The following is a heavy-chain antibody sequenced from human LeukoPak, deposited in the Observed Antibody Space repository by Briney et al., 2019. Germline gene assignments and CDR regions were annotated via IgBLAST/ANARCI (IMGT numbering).Heavy chain of an antibody. D-gene: IGHD3-3*01. V-gene: IGHV4-59*01. J-gene: IGHJ6*03. Sequence: KPSETLSLTCTVSGGSISSYYGSWIRKPPGKGLEWIGYIYYSGSTNYNPSLKSRVTISVDTSKNQFSLKLSSVTAADTTVYYCARVSLEWFVPHYYYMDVWGKGTTVTVSS. CDR3: ARVSLEWFVPHYYYMDV. CDR2: IYYSGST. CDR1: GGSISSYY.